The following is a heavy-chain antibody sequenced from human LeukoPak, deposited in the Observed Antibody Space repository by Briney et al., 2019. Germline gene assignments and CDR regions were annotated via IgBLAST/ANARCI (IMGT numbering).Heavy chain of an antibody. CDR2: ISAYNGNT. V-gene: IGHV1-18*01. CDR1: GYTFTSYG. D-gene: IGHD3-16*02. J-gene: IGHJ4*02. CDR3: ARDLRITFGGVIVMGY. Sequence: GASVKVSCKASGYTFTSYGISWVRQAPGQGLEWMGWISAYNGNTNYAQKLQGRVTMTTDTSTSTAYMELRSLRSDDTAVYYCARDLRITFGGVIVMGYWGRGTLVTVSS.